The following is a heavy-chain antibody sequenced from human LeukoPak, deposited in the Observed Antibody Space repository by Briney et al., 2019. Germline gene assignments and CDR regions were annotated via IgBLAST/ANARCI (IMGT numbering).Heavy chain of an antibody. CDR3: ARGLRRLSKRSVWFDP. CDR2: ISSNGGST. V-gene: IGHV3-64*01. Sequence: PGGSLRLSCAASGFTFSSYAMHWVRQAPGKGLEYVSAISSNGGSTYYANSVKGRFTISRDNSKNTLYLQMGSLRAEDMAVYYCARGLRRLSKRSVWFDPWGQGTLVTVSS. D-gene: IGHD5-24*01. CDR1: GFTFSSYA. J-gene: IGHJ5*02.